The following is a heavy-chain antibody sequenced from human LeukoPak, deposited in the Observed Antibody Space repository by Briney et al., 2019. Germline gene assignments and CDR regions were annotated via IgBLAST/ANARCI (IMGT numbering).Heavy chain of an antibody. V-gene: IGHV4-39*07. Sequence: SETLSLTCTVSGGSISSSSYYWGWIRQPPGKGLEWIGSIYYSGSTNYNPSLKSRVTISVDTSKNQFSLKLSSVTAADTAVYYCARARRGPDLMVRGANWFDPWGQGTLVTVSS. J-gene: IGHJ5*02. CDR2: IYYSGST. CDR3: ARARRGPDLMVRGANWFDP. CDR1: GGSISSSSYY. D-gene: IGHD3-10*01.